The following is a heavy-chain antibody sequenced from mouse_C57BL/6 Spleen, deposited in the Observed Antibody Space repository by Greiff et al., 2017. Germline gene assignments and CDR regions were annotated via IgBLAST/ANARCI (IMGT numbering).Heavy chain of an antibody. CDR1: GFTFSSYA. CDR3: ARWGKPHWYFDV. Sequence: EVQRVESGGGLVKPGGSLKLSCAASGFTFSSYAMSWVRQTPEKRLEWVATISDGGSYTYYPDNVKGRFTISRDNAKNNLYLQMSHLKSEDTAMYYCARWGKPHWYFDVWGTGTTVTVSS. CDR2: ISDGGSYT. V-gene: IGHV5-4*01. J-gene: IGHJ1*03.